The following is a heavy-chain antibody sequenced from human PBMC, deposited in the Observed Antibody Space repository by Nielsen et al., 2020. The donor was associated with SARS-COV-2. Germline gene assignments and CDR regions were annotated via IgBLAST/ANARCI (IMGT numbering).Heavy chain of an antibody. Sequence: WVRQAPGQRLEWMGWINTNTGNPTYAQGFTGRFVFSLDTSVSTAYLQISSLKAEDTAVYYCARVGSLIVAPYYDFWSGYYDYYYGMDVWGQGTTVTVSS. CDR3: ARVGSLIVAPYYDFWSGYYDYYYGMDV. V-gene: IGHV7-4-1*02. J-gene: IGHJ6*02. D-gene: IGHD3-3*01. CDR2: INTNTGNP.